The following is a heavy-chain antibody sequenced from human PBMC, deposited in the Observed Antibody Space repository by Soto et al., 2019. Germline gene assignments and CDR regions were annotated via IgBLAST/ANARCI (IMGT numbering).Heavy chain of an antibody. V-gene: IGHV3-11*01. CDR2: ISSSGGTI. D-gene: IGHD2-2*01. CDR3: ARGDSTRSLNY. J-gene: IGHJ4*02. CDR1: GFTFSYYY. Sequence: QVQLVESGGGLVKPGGSLSLSCAASGFTFSYYYMSWIRQTPGKGLEWVSYISSSGGTIYYADSVKGRFIISRDIAKSSLYLQMNSLRAEDTAVYYCARGDSTRSLNYWGQGTLVTVSS.